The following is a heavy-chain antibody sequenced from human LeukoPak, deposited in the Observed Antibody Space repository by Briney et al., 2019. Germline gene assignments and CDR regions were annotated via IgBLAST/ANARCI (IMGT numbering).Heavy chain of an antibody. CDR1: GLTFSSYG. CDR2: IRYDGSNK. V-gene: IGHV3-30*02. CDR3: AARALYCSGGSCERGDSWFDP. J-gene: IGHJ5*02. Sequence: PGGSLRLSCAASGLTFSSYGMHWVRQAPGKGLEWVAFIRYDGSNKYYADSVKGRFTISRDNSKNTLYLQMNSLRAEDTAVYYCAARALYCSGGSCERGDSWFDPWGQGTLVTVSS. D-gene: IGHD2-15*01.